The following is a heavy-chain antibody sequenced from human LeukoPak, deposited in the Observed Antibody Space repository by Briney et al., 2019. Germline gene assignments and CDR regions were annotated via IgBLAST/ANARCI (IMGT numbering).Heavy chain of an antibody. Sequence: GASVKVSCKASGYTFTGYYMHWVRQAPGQGLEWMGWINPNSGGTNYAQKFQGWVTMTRDTSTSTVYMELSSLRSEDTAVYYCARGDATNYYDSSGYYPHFDYWGQGTLVTVSS. J-gene: IGHJ4*02. CDR3: ARGDATNYYDSSGYYPHFDY. CDR1: GYTFTGYY. V-gene: IGHV1-2*04. D-gene: IGHD3-22*01. CDR2: INPNSGGT.